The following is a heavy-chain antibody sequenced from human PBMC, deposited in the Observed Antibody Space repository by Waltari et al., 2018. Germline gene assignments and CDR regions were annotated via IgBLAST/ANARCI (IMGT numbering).Heavy chain of an antibody. CDR1: GGSISSGRYY. J-gene: IGHJ3*02. CDR3: AGGDADAFDI. CDR2: IYTSGST. D-gene: IGHD2-21*02. Sequence: QVQLQESGPGLVKPSQTLSLTCTVSGGSISSGRYYWSWIRQPAGKGLEWIGYIYTSGSTNYNPSLKSRVTISVDTSKNQFSLKLSSVTAADTAVYYCAGGDADAFDIWGQGTMVTVSS. V-gene: IGHV4-61*09.